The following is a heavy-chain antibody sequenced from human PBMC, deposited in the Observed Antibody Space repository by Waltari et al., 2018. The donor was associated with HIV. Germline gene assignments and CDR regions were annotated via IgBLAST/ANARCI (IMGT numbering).Heavy chain of an antibody. V-gene: IGHV4-38-2*02. J-gene: IGHJ4*02. D-gene: IGHD2-21*01. CDR3: ARDWGLSTGPFDF. CDR2: IYHNGKT. CDR1: GSSLVDGYY. Sequence: QVQLRESGPRLVQTLETLSLSCSVSGSSLVDGYYWARKRKSPDVGLEWIATIYHNGKTDYTPSFGGRVTTSVDISRNRFSLKMTSMRATDTALYFCARDWGLSTGPFDFWGQGIHVTVSS.